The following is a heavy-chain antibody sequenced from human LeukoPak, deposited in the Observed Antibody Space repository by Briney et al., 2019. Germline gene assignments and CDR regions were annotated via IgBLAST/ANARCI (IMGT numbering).Heavy chain of an antibody. CDR1: GGSFSGYY. D-gene: IGHD3-10*01. Sequence: SGTLSLTCAVYGGSFSGYYWSWIRQPPGKGLEWIGEINHSGSTNYNPSLKSRVTISVDTSKNQFSLKLSSVTAADTAVYYCARATYYYGSGSYFPLDPWGQGTLVTVSS. J-gene: IGHJ5*02. CDR2: INHSGST. V-gene: IGHV4-34*01. CDR3: ARATYYYGSGSYFPLDP.